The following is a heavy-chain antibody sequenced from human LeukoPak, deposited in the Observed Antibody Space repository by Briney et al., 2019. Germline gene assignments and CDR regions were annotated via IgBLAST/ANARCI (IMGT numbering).Heavy chain of an antibody. CDR3: ARSGAWELPFGY. V-gene: IGHV4-59*01. CDR1: GGSISSYY. D-gene: IGHD1-26*01. Sequence: PSETLSLTCTVSGGSISSYYWSWIRQPPGKGLEWIGYIYYSGSTNYNPSLKSRVTISVDTSKNQFSLKLSSVTAADTAVYYCARSGAWELPFGYWGQGTLVTVSS. J-gene: IGHJ4*02. CDR2: IYYSGST.